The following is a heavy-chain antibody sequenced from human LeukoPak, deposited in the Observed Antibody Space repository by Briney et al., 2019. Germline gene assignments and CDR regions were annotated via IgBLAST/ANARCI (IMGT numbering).Heavy chain of an antibody. CDR1: GGSISSGGYS. V-gene: IGHV4-30-2*01. J-gene: IGHJ5*02. CDR2: IYHSGST. Sequence: PSETLSLTCAVSGGSISSGGYSWSWIRQPPGKGLEWIGYIYHSGSTYYNPSLKSRVTISVDRSKNQFSLKLSSVTAADTAVYYCARSGNYYDSSGYYTRPPKYNWFDPWGQGILVTVSS. D-gene: IGHD3-22*01. CDR3: ARSGNYYDSSGYYTRPPKYNWFDP.